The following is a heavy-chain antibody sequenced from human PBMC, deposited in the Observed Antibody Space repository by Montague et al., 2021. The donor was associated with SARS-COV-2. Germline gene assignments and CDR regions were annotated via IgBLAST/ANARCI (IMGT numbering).Heavy chain of an antibody. CDR1: GGSVSRYY. V-gene: IGHV4-34*01. CDR2: ISQSGNT. J-gene: IGHJ6*03. D-gene: IGHD2-2*02. CDR3: ARLGDGIVPSPILGLGPYYSLTHMGV. Sequence: SETLSLTCAVSGGSVSRYYCTRIHSPPGKGLEAVGEISQSGNTKXNPFLQSRVSISLDTSTHQFSLNVSSVTAADTAIYYCARLGDGIVPSPILGLGPYYSLTHMGVWGKGTTV.